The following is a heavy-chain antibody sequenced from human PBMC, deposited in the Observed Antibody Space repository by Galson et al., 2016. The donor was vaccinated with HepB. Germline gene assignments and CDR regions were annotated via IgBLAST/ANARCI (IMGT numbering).Heavy chain of an antibody. Sequence: CAISGDSVYNNGAAWVWIRQSPSRGLEWLGRTFYRSTWENHYTGSVRNRITIGPDTSRNQFSLPLNSVTPEDAAVYYCARAVMLGRGVDVWGQGTTVTVSS. CDR3: ARAVMLGRGVDV. CDR1: GDSVYNNGAA. V-gene: IGHV6-1*01. CDR2: TFYRSTWEN. D-gene: IGHD3-10*01. J-gene: IGHJ6*02.